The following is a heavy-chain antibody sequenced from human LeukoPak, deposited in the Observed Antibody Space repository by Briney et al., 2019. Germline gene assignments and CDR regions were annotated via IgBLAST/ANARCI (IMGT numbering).Heavy chain of an antibody. V-gene: IGHV3-23*01. J-gene: IGHJ4*02. CDR3: AKNPREYSGFEGSNFDY. D-gene: IGHD1-26*01. Sequence: GGSLRLSCAASGFTFSSYAMSWVRQAPGKGLEWVSVISGSGSNTYYADSVKGRFTISRDNSRNTLYLQMNSLRAEDAAVYYCAKNPREYSGFEGSNFDYWGQGTLVTVSS. CDR2: ISGSGSNT. CDR1: GFTFSSYA.